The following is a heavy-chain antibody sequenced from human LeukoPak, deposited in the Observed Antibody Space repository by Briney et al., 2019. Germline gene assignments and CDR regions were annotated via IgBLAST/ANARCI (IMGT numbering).Heavy chain of an antibody. CDR2: IKQDGSAK. CDR1: GFTFSDYW. V-gene: IGHV3-7*01. D-gene: IGHD2-2*01. J-gene: IGHJ4*02. CDR3: ARWRGSTSERSDY. Sequence: PGGSLRLSCTASGFTFSDYWMTWVRQAPGKGREGVANIKQDGSAKYYVDSVKGRFTISRDNAKNSLYLQMDSLRVEDTATYYCARWRGSTSERSDYWGQGTLVTVSS.